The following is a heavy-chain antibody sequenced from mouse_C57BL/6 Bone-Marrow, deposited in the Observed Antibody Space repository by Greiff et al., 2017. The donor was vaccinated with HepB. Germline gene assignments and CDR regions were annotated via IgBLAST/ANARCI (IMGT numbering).Heavy chain of an antibody. Sequence: QVQLQQSGAELVKPGASVKISCKASGYAFSSYWMNWVKQRPGKGLAWIGQIYPGDGDTNYNGKFKGKATLTADKSTRTAYMQLSSLTSENSAVYFCAVRDGSSYGWEFDDWGTGTTVTVSS. CDR3: AVRDGSSYGWEFDD. D-gene: IGHD1-1*01. V-gene: IGHV1-80*01. CDR2: IYPGDGDT. CDR1: GYAFSSYW. J-gene: IGHJ1*03.